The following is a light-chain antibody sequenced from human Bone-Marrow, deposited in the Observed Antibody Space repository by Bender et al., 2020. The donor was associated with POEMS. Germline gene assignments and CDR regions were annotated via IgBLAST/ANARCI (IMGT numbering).Light chain of an antibody. Sequence: QSVVTQPPSLSEAPSQRVTISCSGRSSNIGAGYDVQWYQQFPGTAPKLLIYGTTNRPSGVPDGFTGSRSGTSASLAITGLQAEDEADFYCQSYDSSLSIYVFGTGTKVTVL. CDR1: SSNIGAGYD. CDR2: GTT. CDR3: QSYDSSLSIYV. J-gene: IGLJ1*01. V-gene: IGLV1-40*01.